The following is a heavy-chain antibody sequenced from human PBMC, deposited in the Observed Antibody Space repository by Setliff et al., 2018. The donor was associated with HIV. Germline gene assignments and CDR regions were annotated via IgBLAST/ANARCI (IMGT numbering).Heavy chain of an antibody. CDR1: GFTFRNYK. V-gene: IGHV3-48*03. D-gene: IGHD3-10*01. Sequence: PGGSLRLSCAASGFTFRNYKFNWVRQAPGKGLEWVSYISNSANNIYYADSVKGRFTISRDNAKNSLYLQMNSLRAEDTAVYHCAREWITAYYYYGLDVWGQGTTVTVSS. CDR3: AREWITAYYYYGLDV. CDR2: ISNSANNI. J-gene: IGHJ6*02.